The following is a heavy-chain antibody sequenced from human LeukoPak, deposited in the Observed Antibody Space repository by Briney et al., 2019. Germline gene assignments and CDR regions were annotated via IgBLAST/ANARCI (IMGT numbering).Heavy chain of an antibody. V-gene: IGHV1-69*10. J-gene: IGHJ4*02. CDR3: AREPPESYYFDY. CDR2: IIPILGIA. Sequence: GASVKVSCKASGGTFSSYAISWVRQAPGQGLEWMGRIIPILGIANYAQKFQGRVTITADKSTTTVYMELTTLGSDDTAVYFCAREPPESYYFDYWGQGTLVTVSS. D-gene: IGHD2/OR15-2a*01. CDR1: GGTFSSYA.